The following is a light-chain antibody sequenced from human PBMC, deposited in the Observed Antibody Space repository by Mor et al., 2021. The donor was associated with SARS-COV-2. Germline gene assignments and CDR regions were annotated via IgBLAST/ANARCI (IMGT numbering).Light chain of an antibody. J-gene: IGLJ7*01. CDR1: VGGYNF. Sequence: VGGYNFVSWYQQYPGKAPKVIIFDVSDRPSGISARFSGSKSGNTASLTISGLQPEDEADYYCSSYTSRATLVFGG. V-gene: IGLV2-14*03. CDR3: SSYTSRATLV. CDR2: DVS.